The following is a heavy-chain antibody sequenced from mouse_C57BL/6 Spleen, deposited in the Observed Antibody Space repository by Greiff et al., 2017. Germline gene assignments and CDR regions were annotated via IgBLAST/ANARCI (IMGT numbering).Heavy chain of an antibody. CDR1: GYTFTTYP. Sequence: VKLQESGAELVKPGASVKMSCKASGYTFTTYPIEWMKQNHGKSLEWIGNFHPYNDDTKYNEKFKGKATLTVEKSSSTVYLELSRLTSDDSAVYYCARGYDGYYVFDYWGQGTTLTVSS. D-gene: IGHD2-3*01. CDR2: FHPYNDDT. V-gene: IGHV1-47*01. CDR3: ARGYDGYYVFDY. J-gene: IGHJ2*01.